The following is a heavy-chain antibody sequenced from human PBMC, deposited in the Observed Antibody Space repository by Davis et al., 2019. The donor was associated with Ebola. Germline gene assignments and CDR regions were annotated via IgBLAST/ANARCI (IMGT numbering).Heavy chain of an antibody. D-gene: IGHD6-6*01. J-gene: IGHJ4*02. CDR2: IGTAGDT. V-gene: IGHV3-13*01. CDR3: ARAHFGRSSFDY. Sequence: GESLKISCAASGFTFSSYDMHWVRQVTGKGLEWVSAIGTAGDTYYPGSVKGRFTISRENAKNSLYLQMNSLRAGDTALYYFARAHFGRSSFDYWGQGTLVTVSS. CDR1: GFTFSSYD.